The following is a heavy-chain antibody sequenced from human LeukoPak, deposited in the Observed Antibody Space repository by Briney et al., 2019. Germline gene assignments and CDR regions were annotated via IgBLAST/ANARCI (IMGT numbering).Heavy chain of an antibody. Sequence: SQTLSLTCAISGDSVSSNSAAWHWIRQSPSRGLEWLGRTYYRSKWNKNYAASVKSRITINPDTSKNQLSLQLNSVTPEDTAVYYCARGYMGTTDYWGQGTLVSVSS. CDR1: GDSVSSNSAA. V-gene: IGHV6-1*01. CDR2: TYYRSKWNK. J-gene: IGHJ4*02. CDR3: ARGYMGTTDY. D-gene: IGHD1-7*01.